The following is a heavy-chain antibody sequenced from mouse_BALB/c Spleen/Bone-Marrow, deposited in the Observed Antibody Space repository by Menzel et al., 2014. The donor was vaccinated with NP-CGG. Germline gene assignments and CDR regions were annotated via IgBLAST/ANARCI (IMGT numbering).Heavy chain of an antibody. J-gene: IGHJ3*01. CDR3: ARRDYSFAY. CDR2: INPGSGGT. CDR1: GYAFTNYL. D-gene: IGHD2-13*01. V-gene: IGHV1-54*01. Sequence: VHLVESGAELVRPGTSVKVSCKASGYAFTNYLIEWVKRRPGQGLEWIGVINPGSGGTNYNEKFKGKATLTADKSSSTAYMQLSSLTSDDSAVYFCARRDYSFAYWGQGTLVTVSA.